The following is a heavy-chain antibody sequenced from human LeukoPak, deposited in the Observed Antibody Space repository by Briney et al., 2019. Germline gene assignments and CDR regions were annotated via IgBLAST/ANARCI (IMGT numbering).Heavy chain of an antibody. D-gene: IGHD1-7*01. CDR1: GFTFSSYA. V-gene: IGHV3-64*01. J-gene: IGHJ2*01. Sequence: GGSLRLSCAASGFTFSSYAMHWVRQAPGQGLEYVSAISSDGGSTYYANSVKGRFTISRDNSDNTLYLQMGSLRIEDMAVYYCASSPPTGTTWYFDLWGRGTLVTVSS. CDR3: ASSPPTGTTWYFDL. CDR2: ISSDGGST.